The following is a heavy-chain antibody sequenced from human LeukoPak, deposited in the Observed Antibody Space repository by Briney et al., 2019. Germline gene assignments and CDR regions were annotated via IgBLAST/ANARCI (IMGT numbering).Heavy chain of an antibody. J-gene: IGHJ6*03. CDR2: IYYSGST. D-gene: IGHD6-6*01. Sequence: SQTLSLTCTVSGGSISSGGYYWSWIRQHPGKGLEWVGYIYYSGSTYYNPSPKSRVTISVDTSKNQFSLKQSSVTAADTAVYYCATASSSSAPDYYYYYYMDVWGEGTTVTVSS. V-gene: IGHV4-31*03. CDR1: GGSISSGGYY. CDR3: ATASSSSAPDYYYYYYMDV.